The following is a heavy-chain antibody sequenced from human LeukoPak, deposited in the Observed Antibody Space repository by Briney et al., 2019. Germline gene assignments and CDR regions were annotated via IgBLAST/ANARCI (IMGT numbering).Heavy chain of an antibody. J-gene: IGHJ1*01. CDR1: GYTFTGYY. Sequence: ASVKVSCKASGYTFTGYYMHWVRQAPGQGLEWMGWINPNSGGANYAQKFQGRVTMTRDTSISTAYMELSRLRSDDTAVYYCAADSTYCSSTSCYDGEYFQHWGQGTLVTVSS. D-gene: IGHD2-2*01. CDR3: AADSTYCSSTSCYDGEYFQH. V-gene: IGHV1-2*02. CDR2: INPNSGGA.